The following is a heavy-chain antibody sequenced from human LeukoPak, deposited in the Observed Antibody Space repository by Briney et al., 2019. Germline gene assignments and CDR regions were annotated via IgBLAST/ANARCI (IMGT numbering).Heavy chain of an antibody. J-gene: IGHJ4*02. V-gene: IGHV3-33*01. CDR1: GFTFSSYG. CDR3: ARDGRTYYDSSGYYLPYFDY. CDR2: IWYDGSNK. D-gene: IGHD3-22*01. Sequence: GGSLRLSCAASGFTFSSYGMHWVRQAPGKGLEWVAVIWYDGSNKYYADSVKGRFTISRDNSKNTLYLQMNSLRAEDTAVYYCARDGRTYYDSSGYYLPYFDYWGQGTLVTVSS.